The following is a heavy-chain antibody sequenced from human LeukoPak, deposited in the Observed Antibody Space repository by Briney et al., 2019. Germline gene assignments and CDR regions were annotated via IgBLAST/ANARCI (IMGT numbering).Heavy chain of an antibody. D-gene: IGHD3-22*01. CDR2: INHSGTT. J-gene: IGHJ4*02. CDR1: GGSFSGYY. CDR3: ARGPPYYYDSSGYYRFHY. V-gene: IGHV4-34*01. Sequence: SETLSLTCALYGGSFSGYYWSWVRQPPGKGLEWIGEINHSGTTKYNPSLKSRVTISVDTSKNQFSLKVTSVTAADTAVYYCARGPPYYYDSSGYYRFHYWGQGTLVTVSS.